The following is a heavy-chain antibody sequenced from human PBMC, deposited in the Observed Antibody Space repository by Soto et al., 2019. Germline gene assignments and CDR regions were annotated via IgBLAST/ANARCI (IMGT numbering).Heavy chain of an antibody. V-gene: IGHV4-39*01. Sequence: QLQLQESGPGLVKPSETLSLTCTVSGGSISSSSYYWGWIRQPPGKGLEWIGSIYYSGSTYYNPSLKSRVTISXDTSKNQXXXXXXXXXXXXXXXXXXXXXXXXXXWGSLDYWGQGTLVTVSS. D-gene: IGHD3-16*01. CDR1: GGSISSSSYY. CDR3: XXXXXXXXWGSLDY. J-gene: IGHJ4*02. CDR2: IYYSGST.